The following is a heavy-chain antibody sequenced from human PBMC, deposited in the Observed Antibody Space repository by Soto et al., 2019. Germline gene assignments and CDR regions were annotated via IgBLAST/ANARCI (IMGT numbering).Heavy chain of an antibody. CDR2: ISWDGVST. CDR1: GFIFDDYT. J-gene: IGHJ6*02. V-gene: IGHV3-43*01. Sequence: SLRLSCAASGFIFDDYTMHWVRQVPGKGLEWVSLISWDGVSTYYADSVKGRFTISRDNNKSSLYLQMNSLRTEDTALYYCAKDQSRRGFCTGTTCPYHYYGLDVWGQGTTVTV. D-gene: IGHD2-2*01. CDR3: AKDQSRRGFCTGTTCPYHYYGLDV.